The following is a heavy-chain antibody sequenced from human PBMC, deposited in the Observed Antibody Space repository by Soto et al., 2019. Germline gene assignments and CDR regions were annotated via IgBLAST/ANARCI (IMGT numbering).Heavy chain of an antibody. CDR1: DRIVGLNY. CDR3: ASSPASGVSKFYGMDV. Sequence: PGGSLRLSCTASDRIVGLNYMNWVRQAPGKGLQWVSVISTDGTPYYADFVKGRLTVSRDISKNTVFLEMKSLRVEDTAVYYCASSPASGVSKFYGMDVWGQGTTVTVSS. V-gene: IGHV3-53*01. D-gene: IGHD3-10*01. CDR2: ISTDGTP. J-gene: IGHJ6*02.